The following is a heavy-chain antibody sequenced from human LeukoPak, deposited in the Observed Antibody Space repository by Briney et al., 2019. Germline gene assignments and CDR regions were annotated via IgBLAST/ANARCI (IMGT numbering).Heavy chain of an antibody. J-gene: IGHJ4*02. D-gene: IGHD2-15*01. CDR2: ISWNSGSI. CDR3: AKAPGSDSRGFFDY. CDR1: GFTFDDYA. Sequence: PGRSLRLSCAASGFTFDDYAMHWVRQAPGKGLEWVSGISWNSGSIGYADSVKGRFTISRDNAKNSLYLQMNSLRAEDTAVYYCAKAPGSDSRGFFDYGGQGPLVTVSS. V-gene: IGHV3-9*01.